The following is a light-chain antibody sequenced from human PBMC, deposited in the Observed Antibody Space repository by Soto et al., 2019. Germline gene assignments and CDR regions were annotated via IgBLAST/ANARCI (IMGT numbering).Light chain of an antibody. CDR3: ISSAGTSDV. Sequence: VLAQPASVSGTPGQSITISRTGTSSDVGAYNYVSCYQQYPGKAPKLIIYDVSNRPSGASCRFSGSQSFNAASLTISELQAEDEGDYYCISSAGTSDVFGTGTKVTVL. J-gene: IGLJ1*01. CDR1: SSDVGAYNY. CDR2: DVS. V-gene: IGLV2-14*03.